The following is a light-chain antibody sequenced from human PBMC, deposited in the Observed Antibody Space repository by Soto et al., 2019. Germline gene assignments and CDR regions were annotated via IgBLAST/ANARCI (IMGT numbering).Light chain of an antibody. CDR1: QSVSSNF. CDR2: GAS. CDR3: HQYGSSPYT. Sequence: EIVLTQSPGTLSLSPGEGATLSCRASQSVSSNFLAWYQQKPGQAPRLLIYGASSRPSAIPDKFSGRGSGTDFTLTIRGLDPQDCAVYYCHQYGSSPYTFGHGTKVEIK. V-gene: IGKV3-20*01. J-gene: IGKJ2*01.